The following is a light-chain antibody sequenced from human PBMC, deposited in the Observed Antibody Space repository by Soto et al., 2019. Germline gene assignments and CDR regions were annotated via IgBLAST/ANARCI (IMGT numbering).Light chain of an antibody. CDR1: QDISNH. CDR3: QQYHDPPLT. J-gene: IGKJ3*01. CDR2: DAS. V-gene: IGKV1-33*01. Sequence: DVPMTQSPSSLSASVGDRVTITCQASQDISNHLNWYQQKAGQAPNLLIYDASNLQTGVPSRFSGSRSGTDFTFTIRSLQPEDIATYFCQQYHDPPLTFGPGTKVDFK.